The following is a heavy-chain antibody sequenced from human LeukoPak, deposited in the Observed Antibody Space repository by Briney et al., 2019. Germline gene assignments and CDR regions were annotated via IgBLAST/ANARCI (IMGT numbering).Heavy chain of an antibody. Sequence: PGGSLRLSCAASGFTFTSYWMTWVRQAPGKGLEWVANINQDGSVKYYVDSLKGRFTISRDNAKNSLILQMNSLRAEDTAVYYCARIGYSSSCQDYWGQGTLVTVSS. V-gene: IGHV3-7*01. CDR2: INQDGSVK. J-gene: IGHJ4*02. D-gene: IGHD6-6*01. CDR3: ARIGYSSSCQDY. CDR1: GFTFTSYW.